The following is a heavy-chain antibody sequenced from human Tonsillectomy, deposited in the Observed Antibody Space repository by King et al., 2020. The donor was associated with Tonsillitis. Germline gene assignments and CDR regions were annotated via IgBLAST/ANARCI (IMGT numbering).Heavy chain of an antibody. J-gene: IGHJ3*01. CDR3: ARDDYESDPFDV. D-gene: IGHD4/OR15-4a*01. Sequence: QLQESGPGLVTPSETLSLTCVVSGASINRYSWSWIRPPAGKGLEWIGRIYTNGNVNYNPSLKSRVSMSVDTSKNELSLNVNSVTAADTAVYYCARDDYESDPFDVWGQGTMVTVSS. CDR1: GASINRYS. CDR2: IYTNGNV. V-gene: IGHV4-4*07.